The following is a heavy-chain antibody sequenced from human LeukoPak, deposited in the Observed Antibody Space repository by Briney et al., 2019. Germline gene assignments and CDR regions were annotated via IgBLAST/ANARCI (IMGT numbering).Heavy chain of an antibody. CDR2: MFYSGST. Sequence: ASETLSLTCTASGGSLSSGSYYWGWIRQPPGKGLEWIGNMFYSGSTYYNPSLKRRVTISVDTSKNQFSLKLSSVTAADTAVYYCARLLIAVTGTGLIDYWGQGTLVTVSS. J-gene: IGHJ4*02. V-gene: IGHV4-39*01. CDR1: GGSLSSGSYY. D-gene: IGHD6-19*01. CDR3: ARLLIAVTGTGLIDY.